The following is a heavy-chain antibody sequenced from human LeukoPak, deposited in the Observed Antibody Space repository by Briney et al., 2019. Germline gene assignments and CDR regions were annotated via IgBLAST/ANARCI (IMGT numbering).Heavy chain of an antibody. CDR1: GGTFSSYA. CDR2: IIPIFGTA. Sequence: ASVKVSCKASGGTFSSYAISWVRQAPGQGLEWMGGIIPIFGTANYAQKFQGRVTMTRDTSTSTVYMELSSLRSEDTAIYYCARDRGQTLPDYWGQGTLVTVSS. V-gene: IGHV1-69*05. J-gene: IGHJ4*02. CDR3: ARDRGQTLPDY. D-gene: IGHD1-26*01.